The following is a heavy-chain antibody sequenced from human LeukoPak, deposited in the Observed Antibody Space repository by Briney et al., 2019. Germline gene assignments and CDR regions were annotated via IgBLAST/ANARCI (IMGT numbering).Heavy chain of an antibody. CDR2: INPSGGST. CDR1: GYTFTSYY. D-gene: IGHD3-10*01. CDR3: AREEMVRGVIITNYYYYGMDV. J-gene: IGHJ6*02. Sequence: ASVKVSCKASGYTFTSYYMHWVRQAPGQGLEWMGIINPSGGSTSYAQKFQGRVTMTRDTSTSTVYMELSSLRSEDTAVYYCAREEMVRGVIITNYYYYGMDVWGQGTTVTVSS. V-gene: IGHV1-46*01.